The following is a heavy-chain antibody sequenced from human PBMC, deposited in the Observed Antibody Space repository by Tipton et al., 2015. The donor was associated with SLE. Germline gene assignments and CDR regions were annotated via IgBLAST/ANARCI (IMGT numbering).Heavy chain of an antibody. V-gene: IGHV4-61*10. Sequence: TLSLTCTVSGGSISSGSYSWTWIRQPAGKKLELIGRIYYSGSTNSNPSLKSRVTISVDRSKNQFSLKLSSVTAADTAVYYGARDRGSGWFNLDYWGQGTLVTVSS. J-gene: IGHJ4*02. CDR3: ARDRGSGWFNLDY. CDR1: GGSISSGSYS. D-gene: IGHD6-19*01. CDR2: IYYSGST.